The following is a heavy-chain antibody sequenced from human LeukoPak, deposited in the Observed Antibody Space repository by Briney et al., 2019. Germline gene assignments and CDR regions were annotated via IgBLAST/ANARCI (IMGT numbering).Heavy chain of an antibody. V-gene: IGHV4-39*07. CDR1: GGSISSGSYD. J-gene: IGHJ3*02. CDR2: IYHSGST. D-gene: IGHD3-22*01. CDR3: ARDGYYPPRDAFDI. Sequence: SETLSLTCTVSGGSISSGSYDWGWIRQPPGKGLEWIGSIYHSGSTYYNPSLKSRVTISVDTSKNQFSLKLSSVTAADTAVYYCARDGYYPPRDAFDIWGQGTMVTVSS.